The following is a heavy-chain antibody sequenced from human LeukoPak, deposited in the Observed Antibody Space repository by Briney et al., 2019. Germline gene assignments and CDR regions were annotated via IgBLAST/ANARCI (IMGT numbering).Heavy chain of an antibody. V-gene: IGHV3-33*08. J-gene: IGHJ3*02. Sequence: GGSLRLSCAASGFTFSSYWMSWVRQAPGKGLEWVAVIWYDGSNKYYADSVKGRFTISRDNSKNTLYLQMNSLRAEDTAVYYCARAEGLMISAFDIWGQGTMVTVSS. D-gene: IGHD3-16*01. CDR3: ARAEGLMISAFDI. CDR1: GFTFSSYW. CDR2: IWYDGSNK.